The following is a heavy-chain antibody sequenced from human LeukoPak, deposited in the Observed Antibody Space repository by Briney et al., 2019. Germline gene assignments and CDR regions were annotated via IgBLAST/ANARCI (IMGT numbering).Heavy chain of an antibody. CDR1: GSSLSTSGMR. Sequence: SGPALVKPTQTLTLTCTFSGSSLSTSGMRVSWIRQPPGKALEWLARIDWDDDKFYITSLKTRLTISKDTSKNQVVLTMTNMDPVDTATYYCARSANMIRGVSFDYWGQGTLVTVSS. CDR3: ARSANMIRGVSFDY. CDR2: IDWDDDK. D-gene: IGHD3-10*01. J-gene: IGHJ4*02. V-gene: IGHV2-70*04.